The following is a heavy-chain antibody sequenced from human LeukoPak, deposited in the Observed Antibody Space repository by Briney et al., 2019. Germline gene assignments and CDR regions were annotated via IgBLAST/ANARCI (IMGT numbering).Heavy chain of an antibody. CDR1: GGSFSGYY. J-gene: IGHJ5*02. D-gene: IGHD1-7*01. CDR2: INHSGST. CDR3: ARGNGITGTTGNWFDP. V-gene: IGHV4-34*01. Sequence: PSETLSLTCAVFGGSFSGYYWSWIRQPPGKGLEWIGEINHSGSTNYNPSLKSRVTISVDTSKNQFSLKLSSVTAADTAVYYCARGNGITGTTGNWFDPWGQGTLVTVSS.